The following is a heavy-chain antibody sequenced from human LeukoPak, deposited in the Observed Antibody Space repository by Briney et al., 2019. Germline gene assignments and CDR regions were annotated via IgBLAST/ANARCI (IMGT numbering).Heavy chain of an antibody. D-gene: IGHD2-15*01. Sequence: SETLSLTCTVSGGSISSYYWSWIRQPPGKGLEWIGYIYYSGSTNYNPSLKSRVTISVDTSKNQFSLELSSVTAADTAVYYCARDLGCSGGSCYSYYYGMDVWGQGTTVTVSS. CDR2: IYYSGST. V-gene: IGHV4-59*01. CDR1: GGSISSYY. J-gene: IGHJ6*02. CDR3: ARDLGCSGGSCYSYYYGMDV.